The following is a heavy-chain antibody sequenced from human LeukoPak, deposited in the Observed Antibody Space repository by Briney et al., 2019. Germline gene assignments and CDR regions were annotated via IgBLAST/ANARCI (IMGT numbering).Heavy chain of an antibody. J-gene: IGHJ4*02. CDR1: GFTFSSYA. V-gene: IGHV3-66*01. D-gene: IGHD2-2*01. Sequence: GGSLRLSCAASGFTFSSYAMSWVRQAPGKGLEWVSTIYSGESAYYADSVKGRFTISRHNSKNALVLQMNSLTAADTAVYYCARGGGSGYCSSSNCYEGFDYWGQGTLVTVSS. CDR3: ARGGGSGYCSSSNCYEGFDY. CDR2: IYSGESA.